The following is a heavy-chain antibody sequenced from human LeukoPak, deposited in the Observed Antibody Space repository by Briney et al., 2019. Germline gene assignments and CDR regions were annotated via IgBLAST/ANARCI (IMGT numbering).Heavy chain of an antibody. J-gene: IGHJ4*02. CDR3: AREDVVVPAAIIFDY. CDR1: GFTFSSYW. D-gene: IGHD2-2*02. CDR2: IKQDGSEK. V-gene: IGHV3-7*01. Sequence: PGGSLRLSCAAPGFTFSSYWMSWVRQAPGKGLEWVANIKQDGSEKYYVDSVKGRFTISRDNAKNSLYLQMNGLRAEDTAVYYCAREDVVVPAAIIFDYWGQGTLVTVSS.